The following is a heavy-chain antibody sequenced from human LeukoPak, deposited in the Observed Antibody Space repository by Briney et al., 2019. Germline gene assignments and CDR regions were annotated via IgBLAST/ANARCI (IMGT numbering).Heavy chain of an antibody. J-gene: IGHJ4*02. CDR2: IIPIFGTA. Sequence: SVKVSCKASGGTFSSYAISWVRQAPGQGLEWMGGIIPIFGTANYAQKFQGRVTITADESTSTAYMELSSLRYEDTAVYYCARNDGGHDKDSPTELDYWGQGTLVTVSS. V-gene: IGHV1-69*13. D-gene: IGHD5-12*01. CDR3: ARNDGGHDKDSPTELDY. CDR1: GGTFSSYA.